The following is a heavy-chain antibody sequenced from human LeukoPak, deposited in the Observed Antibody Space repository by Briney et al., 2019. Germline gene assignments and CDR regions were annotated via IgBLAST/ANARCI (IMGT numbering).Heavy chain of an antibody. D-gene: IGHD6-19*01. V-gene: IGHV4-4*07. CDR3: ARGVYSSGSPDY. CDR2: IYTSGST. J-gene: IGHJ4*02. CDR1: GGSISGYY. Sequence: SETLSLTCTVSGGSISGYYWSWIQQPAGKGLEWIGRIYTSGSTNYNPSLKSRVTMSLDTSKNQFSLSLTSVTAADTAVYYCARGVYSSGSPDYWGQGTLVTASS.